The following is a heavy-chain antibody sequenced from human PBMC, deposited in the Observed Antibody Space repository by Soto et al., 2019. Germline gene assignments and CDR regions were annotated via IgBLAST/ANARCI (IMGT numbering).Heavy chain of an antibody. CDR2: ISSNGGST. Sequence: EVQLVESGGGLVQPGGSLRLSCSASGFTFSSYAMHWVRQAPGKGLEYVSAISSNGGSTYYADSVKGRFTISRDNSKNTLYLQMSSLRAEDTAVYYCVKDQSEYSSSWYGYFDYWGQGTLVTVSS. CDR3: VKDQSEYSSSWYGYFDY. V-gene: IGHV3-64D*08. D-gene: IGHD6-13*01. CDR1: GFTFSSYA. J-gene: IGHJ4*02.